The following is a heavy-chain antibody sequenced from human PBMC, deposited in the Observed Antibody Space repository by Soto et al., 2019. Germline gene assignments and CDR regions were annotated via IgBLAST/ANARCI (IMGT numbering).Heavy chain of an antibody. CDR2: IKSNLDGATT. CDR1: GFTLSNAW. V-gene: IGHV3-15*01. J-gene: IGHJ4*02. Sequence: GGSLRLSCAASGFTLSNAWMIWVRQAPGKGLEWVGRIKSNLDGATTDYAAPVKCRFTISRDDSKNTLYLQLNSLKTEDTAVYYCTTDSRHLLDYWGQVTLVTVSS. CDR3: TTDSRHLLDY.